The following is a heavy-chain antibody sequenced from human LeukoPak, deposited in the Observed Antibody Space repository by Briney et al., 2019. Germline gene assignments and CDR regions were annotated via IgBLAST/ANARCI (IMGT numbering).Heavy chain of an antibody. CDR1: GGSISSSNW. CDR3: ARGDLALSGTREYYYYYGMDV. CDR2: IYHSGST. Sequence: PSETLSLTCAVSGGSISSSNWWSWVRQPPGKGLEWIGEIYHSGSTNYNPSLKSRVTISVDKSKNQFSLKLSSVTAADTAVYYCARGDLALSGTREYYYYYGMDVWGQGTTVTVSS. J-gene: IGHJ6*02. V-gene: IGHV4-4*02. D-gene: IGHD3-16*01.